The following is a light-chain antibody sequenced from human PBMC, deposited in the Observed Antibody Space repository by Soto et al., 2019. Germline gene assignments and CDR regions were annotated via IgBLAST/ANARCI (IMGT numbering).Light chain of an antibody. Sequence: QSVLTQPASVSGSPGQSITISCTGTSSDIGSSNLVSWYQDHPGKAPKLIIYEATQRPSGISYRFSGSKSGNTASLTISGLQAEEEADYYCCSYAGSNTYVFGTGTKV. V-gene: IGLV2-23*01. J-gene: IGLJ1*01. CDR2: EAT. CDR1: SSDIGSSNL. CDR3: CSYAGSNTYV.